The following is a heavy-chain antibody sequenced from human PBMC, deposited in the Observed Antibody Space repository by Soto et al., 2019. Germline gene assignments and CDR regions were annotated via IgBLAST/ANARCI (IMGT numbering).Heavy chain of an antibody. CDR3: ARVPDY. CDR2: IYNSGRT. V-gene: IGHV4-30-2*01. CDR1: GGSISSGGYS. J-gene: IGHJ4*02. Sequence: QLQLQESGSGLVKPSQTLSLTCAVSGGSISSGGYSWSWIPQPPGKGLEWIGYIYNSGRTYYNPSLKGRVTRSVDRFKNQFSLKRSSVTAADTAVYYCARVPDYWAQGTLVTVSS.